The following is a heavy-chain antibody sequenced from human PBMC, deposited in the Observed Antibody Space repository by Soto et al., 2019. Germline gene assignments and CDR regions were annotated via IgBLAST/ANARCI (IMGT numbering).Heavy chain of an antibody. J-gene: IGHJ6*03. CDR1: GFTFITYA. CDR2: INSDGSST. CDR3: ARGPTYYDFWSGYYVDMDV. D-gene: IGHD3-3*01. Sequence: GGSLRLSCAASGFTFITYAMSWVRQAPGKGLEWVSRINSDGSSTSYADSVKGRFTISRDNAKNTLYLQMNSLRAEDTAVYYCARGPTYYDFWSGYYVDMDVWGKGTTVTVSS. V-gene: IGHV3-74*01.